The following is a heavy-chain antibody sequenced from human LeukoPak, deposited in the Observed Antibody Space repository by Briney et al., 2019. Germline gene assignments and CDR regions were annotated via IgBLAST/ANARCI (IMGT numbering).Heavy chain of an antibody. Sequence: GGSLRLSCAASGFTVSSNYMSWVRQAPGKGLGWVSVIYSDGSTYYADSVEGRFTISRDNSKNTLYLQMNSLRAEDTAVYYCARDRSSGEGTYFDYWGQGTLVTVSS. CDR3: ARDRSSGEGTYFDY. CDR1: GFTVSSNY. D-gene: IGHD3-22*01. V-gene: IGHV3-53*01. CDR2: IYSDGST. J-gene: IGHJ4*02.